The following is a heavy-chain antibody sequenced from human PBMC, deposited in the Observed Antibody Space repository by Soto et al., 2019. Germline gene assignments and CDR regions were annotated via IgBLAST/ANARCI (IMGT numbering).Heavy chain of an antibody. J-gene: IGHJ5*01. CDR1: GGSIGSSSYY. V-gene: IGHV4-39*01. CDR3: ARGRYCLTGRCFPNWFDS. Sequence: SETLSLTCSVSGGSIGSSSYYFGWIRQPPGKGPEWIGSLYYTGTTYYNSSLKSRVTISADKSQNQFSLRLSSVTAADTAVYFCARGRYCLTGRCFPNWFDSWGQGTLVTVSS. D-gene: IGHD2-15*01. CDR2: LYYTGTT.